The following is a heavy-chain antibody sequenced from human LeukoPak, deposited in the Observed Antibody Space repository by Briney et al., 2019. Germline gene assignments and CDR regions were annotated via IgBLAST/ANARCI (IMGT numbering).Heavy chain of an antibody. D-gene: IGHD3-22*01. Sequence: PGGSLRLSCAASGFTVSSNYMSWVRQAPGKGLECVSVIYSGGSTFYADSVKGRFTISRDNSKNTLYLQMNSLRAEDTAVYYCAKVKYDSSGYYFDYWGQGTLVTVSS. CDR1: GFTVSSNY. V-gene: IGHV3-53*01. J-gene: IGHJ4*02. CDR3: AKVKYDSSGYYFDY. CDR2: IYSGGST.